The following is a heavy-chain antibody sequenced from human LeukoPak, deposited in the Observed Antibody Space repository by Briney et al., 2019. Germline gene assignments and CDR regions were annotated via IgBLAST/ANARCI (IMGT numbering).Heavy chain of an antibody. Sequence: PSETLSLTCSVFIYSISGAYYWGWIRQPPGKGLEWIGDIYHTGSTYYNPSLKNRVTTSIDTSKNQFSLKLSSVTAADTAVYYCASRSFSGSSFYWGQGTLVTVSS. CDR1: IYSISGAYY. J-gene: IGHJ4*01. D-gene: IGHD1-26*01. CDR3: ASRSFSGSSFY. V-gene: IGHV4-38-2*01. CDR2: IYHTGST.